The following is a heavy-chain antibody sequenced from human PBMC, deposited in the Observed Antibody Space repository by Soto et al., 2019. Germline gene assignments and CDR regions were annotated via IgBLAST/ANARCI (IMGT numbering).Heavy chain of an antibody. V-gene: IGHV4-39*07. CDR3: ARLLGGTIFGPPTYFEY. CDR1: GDSLISGSFH. J-gene: IGHJ4*02. CDR2: MYYSGTT. Sequence: PSETLSLTCTVSGDSLISGSFHWVWVRPPPGKGLEWLASMYYSGTTYYNPSLRGRVTISVDMSKNQFSLKLSSVTAADTAVYYCARLLGGTIFGPPTYFEYWGQGTLVTVSS. D-gene: IGHD3-3*01.